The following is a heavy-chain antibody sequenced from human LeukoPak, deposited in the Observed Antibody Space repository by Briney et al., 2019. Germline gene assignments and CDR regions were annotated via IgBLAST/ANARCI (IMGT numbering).Heavy chain of an antibody. CDR3: ARVHSLGELSPFDYFDY. Sequence: PSETLSLTCTVSGGSISSYYWSWIRQPPGKGLEWIGYIYYSGSTNYNPSLKSRVTISVDTSKNQFSLKLSSVTAADTAVYYCARVHSLGELSPFDYFDYWGQGTLVTVSS. CDR1: GGSISSYY. V-gene: IGHV4-59*01. CDR2: IYYSGST. J-gene: IGHJ4*02. D-gene: IGHD3-16*02.